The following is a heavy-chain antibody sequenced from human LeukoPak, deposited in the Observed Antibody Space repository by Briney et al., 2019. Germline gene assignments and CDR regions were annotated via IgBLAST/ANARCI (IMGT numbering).Heavy chain of an antibody. CDR3: AKDLISMVRGSPMDV. D-gene: IGHD3-10*01. CDR2: LVYDGFYK. J-gene: IGHJ6*02. Sequence: GRSLRLSCAASGFTFSNYGLHWVRQAPGKGLEWVALLVYDGFYKYYADSVKGRFTTSRDDSTNTLYLQLTSLSVEDTAVYYCAKDLISMVRGSPMDVWGRGTTVTVS. CDR1: GFTFSNYG. V-gene: IGHV3-30*18.